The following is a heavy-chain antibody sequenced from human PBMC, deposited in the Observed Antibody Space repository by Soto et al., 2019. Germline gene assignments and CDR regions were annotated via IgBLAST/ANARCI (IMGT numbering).Heavy chain of an antibody. J-gene: IGHJ6*03. D-gene: IGHD3-10*01. V-gene: IGHV1-58*02. CDR3: AADRSGTAGMDV. Sequence: GASVKVSCKASGFTFTSSAMQWVRQARGQRLEWIGWIVVGSGNTNYAQKFQERVTITRDMSTSTAYMELSSLRSEDTAVYYCAADRSGTAGMDVWGKGTTVTVS. CDR1: GFTFTSSA. CDR2: IVVGSGNT.